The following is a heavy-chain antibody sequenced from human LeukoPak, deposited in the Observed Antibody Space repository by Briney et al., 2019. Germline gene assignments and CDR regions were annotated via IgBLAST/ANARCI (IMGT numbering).Heavy chain of an antibody. CDR2: VSDRDDST. V-gene: IGHV3-23*01. Sequence: GGSLRLSCAASGFTFATYAMTWVRQAPGKGLEWVSTVSDRDDSTYYADSVKGRFTISRDSPKNTLLLQMSSLRAEDTAVYYCAKVVGSSSSGSMDVWGQGTTVTVSS. CDR1: GFTFATYA. D-gene: IGHD6-6*01. CDR3: AKVVGSSSSGSMDV. J-gene: IGHJ6*02.